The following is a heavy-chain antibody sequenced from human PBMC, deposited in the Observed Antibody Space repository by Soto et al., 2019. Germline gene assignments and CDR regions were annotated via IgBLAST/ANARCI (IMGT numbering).Heavy chain of an antibody. J-gene: IGHJ4*02. V-gene: IGHV4-39*01. CDR1: GGSISSSSHY. CDR2: IYYSGST. CDR3: ARHTPAISISDH. D-gene: IGHD2-15*01. Sequence: GGSISSSSHYWGWIRQPPGKGLEWIGSIYYSGSTYYNPSLKSRVTISVDTSKNQFSLKLSSVTAADTAVYYCARHTPAISISDHWGQGTLVTVSS.